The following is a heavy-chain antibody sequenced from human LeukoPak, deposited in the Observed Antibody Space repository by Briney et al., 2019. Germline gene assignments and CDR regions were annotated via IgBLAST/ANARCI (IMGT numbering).Heavy chain of an antibody. CDR1: GYTFTSYG. Sequence: VASVKVSCKASGYTFTSYGISWVRQAPGQGLEWMGWISAYNGNTNYAQKLQGRVTMTTDTSTSTAYMELRSLRSDDTAVYYCARVRFEGSSGWYKSWGQGTKVTVSS. CDR2: ISAYNGNT. J-gene: IGHJ3*01. D-gene: IGHD6-19*01. CDR3: ARVRFEGSSGWYKS. V-gene: IGHV1-18*04.